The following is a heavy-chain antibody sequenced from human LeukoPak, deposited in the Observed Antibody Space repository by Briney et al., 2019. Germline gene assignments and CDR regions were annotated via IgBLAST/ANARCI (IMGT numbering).Heavy chain of an antibody. V-gene: IGHV4-34*01. CDR1: GGSFSGYY. CDR2: INHSGST. Sequence: PSETLSLTCAVYGGSFSGYYWSWIRQPPGKGLEWIGEINHSGSTNYNPTLKSRVTISVDTSKNRFSLKLSSVTAADTAEYYCARGLQWELPHWYFDLWGRGTLVTVSS. D-gene: IGHD1-26*01. J-gene: IGHJ2*01. CDR3: ARGLQWELPHWYFDL.